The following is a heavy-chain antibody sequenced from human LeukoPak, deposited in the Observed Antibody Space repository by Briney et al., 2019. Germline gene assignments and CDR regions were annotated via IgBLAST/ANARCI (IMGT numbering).Heavy chain of an antibody. V-gene: IGHV3-7*01. CDR2: INQDGSKK. J-gene: IGHJ4*02. D-gene: IGHD3-9*01. Sequence: GGSLRLSCTTSGFTFTDYWMTWVRQAPGKGLEWVANINQDGSKKFYVDSVKGRFTISRDNAKNALYLQMNSLRAEDTGVYYCVTNFDPDVDWGQGTLVTVSS. CDR1: GFTFTDYW. CDR3: VTNFDPDVD.